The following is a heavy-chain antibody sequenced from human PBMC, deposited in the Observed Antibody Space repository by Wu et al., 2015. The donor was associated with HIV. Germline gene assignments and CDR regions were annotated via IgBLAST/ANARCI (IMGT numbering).Heavy chain of an antibody. V-gene: IGHV1-69*11. J-gene: IGHJ5*02. CDR2: IIPVLGTT. CDR3: ATVLFLSLTMIMELLNTSSTFDP. CDR1: GDSFSRSA. Sequence: QVQLVQSGAEVKKPGSSVKVSCKTSGDSFSRSAINWVRQVPGQGLEWMGGIIPVLGTTFYAQNFQDTVTITADESPSTVFLELRSLRFEDTAIYYCATVLFLSLTMIMELLNTSSTFDPWARDP. D-gene: IGHD1-26*01.